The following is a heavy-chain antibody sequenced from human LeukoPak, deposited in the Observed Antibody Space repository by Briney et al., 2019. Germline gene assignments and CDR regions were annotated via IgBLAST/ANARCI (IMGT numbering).Heavy chain of an antibody. CDR2: MNPNSGNT. J-gene: IGHJ6*02. D-gene: IGHD2-8*01. Sequence: ASVKVSCKASGYTFTSYDINWVRQATGQGLEWMGWMNPNSGNTGYAQKFQGRVTITRNTSISTAYMELSSLRSEDTAVYYCARGKVLKDYYYGMDVWGQGTTVTVSS. V-gene: IGHV1-8*03. CDR1: GYTFTSYD. CDR3: ARGKVLKDYYYGMDV.